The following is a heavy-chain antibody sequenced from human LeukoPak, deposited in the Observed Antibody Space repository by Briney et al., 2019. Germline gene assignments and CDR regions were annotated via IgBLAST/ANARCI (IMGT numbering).Heavy chain of an antibody. V-gene: IGHV1-69*04. J-gene: IGHJ5*02. CDR2: IIPLLDLT. CDR3: ASGQQYCTTTTCSLNWFDP. D-gene: IGHD2-2*01. CDR1: GDTYA. Sequence: SVKVSCKASGDTYAFNWVRQAPGQGLKWMGRIIPLLDLTEYARRFQGRVTITADKSTSTAFMELSRLRSEDTAVYYCASGQQYCTTTTCSLNWFDPWGQGTLVTVSS.